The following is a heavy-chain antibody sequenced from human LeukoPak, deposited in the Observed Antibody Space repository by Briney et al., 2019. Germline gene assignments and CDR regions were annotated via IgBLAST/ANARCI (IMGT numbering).Heavy chain of an antibody. CDR3: ARDLGLSSGYAYYYYGMDV. Sequence: GASVTVSFKASGYTFSTYTIHWVRQAPGQRLEWMGWINAGNGNTKYSQKFQGRVTITRDTSASTAYMELSSLRSEDTAMYYCARDLGLSSGYAYYYYGMDVWGQGTTVIVSS. CDR1: GYTFSTYT. J-gene: IGHJ6*02. V-gene: IGHV1-3*01. CDR2: INAGNGNT. D-gene: IGHD3-22*01.